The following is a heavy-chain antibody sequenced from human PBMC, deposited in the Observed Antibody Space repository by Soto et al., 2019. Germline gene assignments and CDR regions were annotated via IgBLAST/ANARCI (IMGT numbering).Heavy chain of an antibody. CDR3: ARATGSNHPVDY. J-gene: IGHJ4*02. CDR2: ISTDGSST. Sequence: EVQLVESGGGLVQPGGSLRLSCAATGFTFSTYWMHWVRQGPGKGLVWVSRISTDGSSTTYADSVKGRFTISRANAKNTLYLQMNSLRAEDTAVYYCARATGSNHPVDYWGQGSLVTVSS. D-gene: IGHD2-2*01. CDR1: GFTFSTYW. V-gene: IGHV3-74*01.